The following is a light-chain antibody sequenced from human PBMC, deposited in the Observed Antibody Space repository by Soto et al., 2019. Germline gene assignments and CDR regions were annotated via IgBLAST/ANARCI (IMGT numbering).Light chain of an antibody. J-gene: IGLJ1*01. CDR2: EVT. CDR3: SSYAGNNNYV. Sequence: QSVLTQPPSASGSPGQSITISCTGASSDVGGYTSVSWYQQHPGKAPTLIIYEVTKRPSGVPARFSGSRSGNTASLTVSGLQTEDEADYYCSSYAGNNNYVFGSGTKLTVL. CDR1: SSDVGGYTS. V-gene: IGLV2-8*01.